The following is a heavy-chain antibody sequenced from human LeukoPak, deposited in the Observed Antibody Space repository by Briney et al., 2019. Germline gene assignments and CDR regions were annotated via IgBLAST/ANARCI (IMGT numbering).Heavy chain of an antibody. CDR1: GYSFTSYW. J-gene: IGHJ4*02. V-gene: IGHV5-51*01. CDR2: IYPGDSDT. CDR3: ARLLGGGFDY. Sequence: GESLKISCKGSGYSFTSYWIGWVRQMPGEGLEWMGVIYPGDSDTRYSPSFQGQVTISAESISTAYLQWSNLKASDTAMYYCARLLGGGFDYWGQGTLVTVSS.